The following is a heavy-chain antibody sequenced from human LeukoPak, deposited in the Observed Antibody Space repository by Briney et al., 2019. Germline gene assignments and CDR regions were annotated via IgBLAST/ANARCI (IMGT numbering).Heavy chain of an antibody. CDR3: ARARYSYGREEYYMDV. V-gene: IGHV3-7*01. D-gene: IGHD5-18*01. J-gene: IGHJ6*03. Sequence: GGSLRLSCAASGFTFSSYWMSWVRQAPGKGLEWVANIKQDGSEKYYVDSVKGRFTIPRDNAKNSLYLQMNSLRAEDTAVYYCARARYSYGREEYYMDVWGKGTTVTVSS. CDR2: IKQDGSEK. CDR1: GFTFSSYW.